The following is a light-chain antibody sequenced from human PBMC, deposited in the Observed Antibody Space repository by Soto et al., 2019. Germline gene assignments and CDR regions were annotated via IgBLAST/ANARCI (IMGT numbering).Light chain of an antibody. CDR1: QSVSNY. CDR3: HHCQHHGDSHPFT. V-gene: IGKV3-20*01. CDR2: DAS. J-gene: IGKJ4*01. Sequence: EIVLTQSPGTLSLSPGERATLSCRASQSVSNYLAWYQQKPGKAPRLLIYDASSMATGVPDRFSGSGSGTDFTLKISRLDTGDLSEDYAHHCQHHGDSHPFTFGGGTKVDIK.